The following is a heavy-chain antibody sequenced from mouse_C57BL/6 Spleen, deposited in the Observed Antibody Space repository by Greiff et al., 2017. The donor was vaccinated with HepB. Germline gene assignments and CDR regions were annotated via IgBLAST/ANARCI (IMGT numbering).Heavy chain of an antibody. D-gene: IGHD2-3*01. V-gene: IGHV14-1*01. CDR1: GFNIKDYY. J-gene: IGHJ3*01. Sequence: EVQLQQSGAELVRPGASVKLSCTASGFNIKDYYMHWVKQRPEQGLEWIGRIDPEDGDTEYAPKFQGKATMTADTSSNTAYLQLSSLTSEDTAVYYCTLLYDGYSFSWFAYWGQGTLVTVSA. CDR2: IDPEDGDT. CDR3: TLLYDGYSFSWFAY.